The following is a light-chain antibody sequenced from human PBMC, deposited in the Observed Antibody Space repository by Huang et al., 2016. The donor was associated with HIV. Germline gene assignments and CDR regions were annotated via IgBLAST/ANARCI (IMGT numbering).Light chain of an antibody. CDR1: QSVSNY. J-gene: IGKJ4*01. V-gene: IGKV3-11*01. CDR3: QQRSSGVT. CDR2: DTS. Sequence: IVLTQSPATLSWYPGERVTLSCQASQSVSNYIAWYQQHPGQSPTLLIYDTSKRATGTPGRFSGSGSGADFTLTISSLQSEDFAVYYCQQRSSGVTFGGGTKVQVK.